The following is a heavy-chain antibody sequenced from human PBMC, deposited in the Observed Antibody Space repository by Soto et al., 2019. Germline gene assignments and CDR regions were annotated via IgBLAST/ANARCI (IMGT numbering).Heavy chain of an antibody. CDR2: IYYSGST. J-gene: IGHJ4*02. CDR3: ARAVAARPDFGY. V-gene: IGHV4-31*03. CDR1: GGSISSGGYY. Sequence: SETLSLTCTVSGGSISSGGYYWSWIRQHPGKGLEWIGYIYYSGSTYYNPSLKSRVTISVDTSKNQFSLKLSSVTAADTAVYYCARAVAARPDFGYWGQGTLVTVSS. D-gene: IGHD6-6*01.